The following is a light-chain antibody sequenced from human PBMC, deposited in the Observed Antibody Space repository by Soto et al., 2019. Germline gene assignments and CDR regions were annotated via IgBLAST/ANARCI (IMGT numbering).Light chain of an antibody. V-gene: IGLV1-44*01. Sequence: QSVLTQPPSASGTPGQRVTISCSGSSSNIGSKTVNWYQQLPGTAPKLLIYSNNQRPSGVPDRFSSSKSGNSASLAISGLQSEDEDDYYCAAWDDSLNGVVFGGGTKRTVL. CDR1: SSNIGSKT. CDR3: AAWDDSLNGVV. J-gene: IGLJ2*01. CDR2: SNN.